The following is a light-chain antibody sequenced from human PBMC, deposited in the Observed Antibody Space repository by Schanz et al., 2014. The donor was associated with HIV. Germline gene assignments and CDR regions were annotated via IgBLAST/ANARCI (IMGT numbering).Light chain of an antibody. CDR3: SSYTVSGARGVI. CDR1: SSDVGGYNY. J-gene: IGLJ1*01. V-gene: IGLV2-8*01. CDR2: EVS. Sequence: QSALTQPPSASGSPGQSVTISCTGTSSDVGGYNYVSWYQQHPGKAPKLMIYEVSKRPSGVPDRFSGSKSGNTASLTISGLQAEDEADYYCSSYTVSGARGVIVGTGTKLTVL.